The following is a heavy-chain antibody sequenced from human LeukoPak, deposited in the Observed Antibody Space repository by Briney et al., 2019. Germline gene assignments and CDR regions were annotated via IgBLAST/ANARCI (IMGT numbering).Heavy chain of an antibody. D-gene: IGHD3-10*01. Sequence: ASVKVSCKASGYTFTSYDINWVRQATGQGLEWMGWMNPNSGNTGYAQKFQGRVTMTRNTSISTAYMELSSLRSEDTAVYYCAVLWFGEIYYFDYWGQGTLVTVSS. V-gene: IGHV1-8*01. J-gene: IGHJ4*02. CDR3: AVLWFGEIYYFDY. CDR1: GYTFTSYD. CDR2: MNPNSGNT.